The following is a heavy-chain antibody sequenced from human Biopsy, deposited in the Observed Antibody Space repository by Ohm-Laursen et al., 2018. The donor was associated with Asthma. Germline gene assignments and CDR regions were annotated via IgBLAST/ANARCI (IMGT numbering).Heavy chain of an antibody. V-gene: IGHV3-30*18. CDR1: GFTFRSYG. CDR2: ISYDGSNK. CDR3: AKKVIMGAWSRFEL. D-gene: IGHD1-26*01. J-gene: IGHJ4*02. Sequence: RSLRLSCLATGFTFRSYGMHWVRQGPGKGLEWVAAISYDGSNKYYADSVKGRFTISRDKSRNTLYLQWYSLRAEDTGVYYCAKKVIMGAWSRFELWDQGALVTVSP.